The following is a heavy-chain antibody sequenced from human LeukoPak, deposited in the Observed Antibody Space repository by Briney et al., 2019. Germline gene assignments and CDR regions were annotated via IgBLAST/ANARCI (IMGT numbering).Heavy chain of an antibody. D-gene: IGHD3-3*01. J-gene: IGHJ4*02. CDR1: GGSISSYY. CDR2: IYYSGST. Sequence: PSETLSLTCTASGGSISSYYWSWIRQPPGKGLEWIGYIYYSGSTNYNPSLKSRVTISVDTSKNQFSLKLSSVTAADTAVYYCARNSATIFGVVMDYFDYWGQGTLVTVSS. V-gene: IGHV4-59*01. CDR3: ARNSATIFGVVMDYFDY.